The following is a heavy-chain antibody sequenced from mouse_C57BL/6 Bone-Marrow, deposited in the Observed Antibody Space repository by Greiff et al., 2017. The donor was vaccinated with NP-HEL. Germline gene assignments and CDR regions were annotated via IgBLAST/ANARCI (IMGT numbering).Heavy chain of an antibody. Sequence: QVQLQQSGPELVKPGASVKISCKASGYAFSSSWMNWVKQRPGKGLEWIGRIYPGDGDTNYNGKFKGKATLTADTSSSTAYMQLSSLTSEDSAVYIGASWRLRLRRYYGMDYWGQGTSVTVSS. V-gene: IGHV1-82*01. CDR1: GYAFSSSW. J-gene: IGHJ4*01. CDR3: ASWRLRLRRYYGMDY. CDR2: IYPGDGDT. D-gene: IGHD2-4*01.